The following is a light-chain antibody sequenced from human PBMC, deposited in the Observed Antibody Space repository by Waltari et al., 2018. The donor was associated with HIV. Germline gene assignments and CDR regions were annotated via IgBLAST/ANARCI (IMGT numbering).Light chain of an antibody. V-gene: IGLV1-47*01. CDR3: CSYAGTYTYV. J-gene: IGLJ1*01. Sequence: QSALTQPPSLSDTPGQRLTIPCSGNNSNIGSNFVFWYRQFPGTAPSLLIYRNDQRPSGVGDRFSGSRSGASASLVINGLRVEDEADDYCCSYAGTYTYVFGTGTKVTFL. CDR1: NSNIGSNF. CDR2: RND.